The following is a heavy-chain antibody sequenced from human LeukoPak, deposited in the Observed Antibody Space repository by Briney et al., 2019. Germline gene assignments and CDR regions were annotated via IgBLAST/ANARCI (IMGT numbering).Heavy chain of an antibody. Sequence: GGSLRLSCAASGFTFSNYGIHWVRQAPGKGLEWVAFIRYDGSNKYYADSVKGRFTISRDNSKNTLYLQMNSLRAEDTAVYYCAKTRMKYQLLPDYWGQGTLVIVSS. D-gene: IGHD2-2*01. CDR1: GFTFSNYG. CDR2: IRYDGSNK. V-gene: IGHV3-30*02. CDR3: AKTRMKYQLLPDY. J-gene: IGHJ4*02.